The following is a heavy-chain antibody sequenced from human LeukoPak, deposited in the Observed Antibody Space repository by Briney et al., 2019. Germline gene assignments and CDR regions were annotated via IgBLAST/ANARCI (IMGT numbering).Heavy chain of an antibody. CDR2: INHSGST. CDR3: ARGYSSGWYNYYYMDV. D-gene: IGHD6-19*01. Sequence: SETLSLTCTVSGGSISSSSYYWGWIRQPPGKGLEWIGEINHSGSTNYNPSLKSRVTISVDTSKNQFSLKLSSVTAADTAVYYCARGYSSGWYNYYYMDVWGKGTTVTVSS. J-gene: IGHJ6*03. CDR1: GGSISSSSYY. V-gene: IGHV4-39*07.